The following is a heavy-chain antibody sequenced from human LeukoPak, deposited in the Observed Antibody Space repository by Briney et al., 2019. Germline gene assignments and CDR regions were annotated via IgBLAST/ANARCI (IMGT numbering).Heavy chain of an antibody. D-gene: IGHD1-1*01. CDR1: GFTFSSYE. CDR2: ISSSGSTI. V-gene: IGHV3-48*03. Sequence: GGSLRLSCAASGFTFSSYEMNWVRQAPGKGLEWVSYISSSGSTIYYADSVKGRFTISRDNAKNSLYLQMNSLRAEDTAVYYCARGWWNDDRYYFDYWGQGTLVTVSS. J-gene: IGHJ4*02. CDR3: ARGWWNDDRYYFDY.